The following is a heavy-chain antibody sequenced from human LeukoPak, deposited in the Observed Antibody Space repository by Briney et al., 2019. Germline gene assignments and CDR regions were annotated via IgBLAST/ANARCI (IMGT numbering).Heavy chain of an antibody. Sequence: PGGSLRLSCAASGFIFSTYGMHWVRQAPGKGLEWVAFIRYDGTHKYYSDSVRGRFTISRDNAKNSLYLQMNSLRAEDTAVYYCARAPTRGAPTFDYWGQGTLVTVSS. CDR2: IRYDGTHK. J-gene: IGHJ4*02. CDR3: ARAPTRGAPTFDY. V-gene: IGHV3-30*02. D-gene: IGHD1-26*01. CDR1: GFIFSTYG.